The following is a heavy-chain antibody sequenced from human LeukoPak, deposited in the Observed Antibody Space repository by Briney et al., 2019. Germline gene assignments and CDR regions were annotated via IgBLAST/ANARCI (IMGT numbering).Heavy chain of an antibody. CDR3: ARIGPSEYFQH. V-gene: IGHV3-66*01. CDR2: LYSGGTT. CDR1: GFSVSTNY. J-gene: IGHJ1*01. D-gene: IGHD2-2*01. Sequence: GGSLRLSCAASGFSVSTNYMSWVRQAPGKGLEWVSVLYSGGTTHYADSVKDRFTISRDNSKNTLYLQMNSLRVEDTAVYYCARIGPSEYFQHWGQGTLVSVSS.